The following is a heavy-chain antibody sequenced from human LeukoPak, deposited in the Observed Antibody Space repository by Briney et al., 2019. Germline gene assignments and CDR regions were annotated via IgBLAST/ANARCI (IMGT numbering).Heavy chain of an antibody. D-gene: IGHD3-22*01. V-gene: IGHV4-59*01. Sequence: SETVSLTCAVSGGSISSYYWSWIRQSPGKGLEWIGYIYSSGSTNYNPFLKSRVTISLDTSKNQFFLKLRSVTTADTAVYYCARDRGGGYCFDCWGQGTLVTVSS. CDR2: IYSSGST. J-gene: IGHJ4*02. CDR3: ARDRGGGYCFDC. CDR1: GGSISSYY.